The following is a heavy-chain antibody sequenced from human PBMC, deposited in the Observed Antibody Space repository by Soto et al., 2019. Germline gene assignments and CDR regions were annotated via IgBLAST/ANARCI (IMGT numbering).Heavy chain of an antibody. D-gene: IGHD3-3*01. J-gene: IGHJ4*02. V-gene: IGHV4-39*01. CDR1: GGSISSSSYY. CDR3: AKHTPAISISDH. Sequence: SETLSLTCTVSGGSISSSSYYWGWIRQPPGKGLEWIGSIYYSGSTYYNPSLKSRVTISVDTSKNQFSLKLSSVTAADTAVYYCAKHTPAISISDHWGQGTLVTVSS. CDR2: IYYSGST.